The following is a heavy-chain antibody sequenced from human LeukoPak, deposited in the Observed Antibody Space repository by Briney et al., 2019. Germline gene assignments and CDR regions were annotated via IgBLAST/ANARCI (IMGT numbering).Heavy chain of an antibody. CDR1: GYTFTSYD. CDR3: ARDMYYYDSSGYAAYYMDV. CDR2: MNPNSGNT. D-gene: IGHD3-22*01. Sequence: GASVKVSCKASGYTFTSYDINWVRQATGQGLEWMGWMNPNSGNTGYAQKFQGRVTMTRNTPISTAYMELSSLRSEDTAVYYCARDMYYYDSSGYAAYYMDVWGKGTTVTVSS. V-gene: IGHV1-8*01. J-gene: IGHJ6*03.